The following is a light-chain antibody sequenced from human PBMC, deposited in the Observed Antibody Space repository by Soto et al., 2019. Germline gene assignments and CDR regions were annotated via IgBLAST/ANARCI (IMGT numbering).Light chain of an antibody. V-gene: IGKV3-11*01. CDR3: QQSYSSPWT. CDR1: ESVTNY. Sequence: EIVLMQSPGTLSLSPGERGTLSCRASESVTNYLAWYQQKPGQAPRLLVYDVSNRATGIPARFSGGGSATDFTLTITSLQPEDFATYYCQQSYSSPWTFGQGTKVDIK. J-gene: IGKJ1*01. CDR2: DVS.